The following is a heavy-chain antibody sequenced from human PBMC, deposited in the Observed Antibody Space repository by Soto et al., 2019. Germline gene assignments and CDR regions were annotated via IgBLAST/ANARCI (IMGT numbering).Heavy chain of an antibody. CDR2: IIPILGIA. CDR1: GGTFSSYT. D-gene: IGHD3-10*01. J-gene: IGHJ4*02. V-gene: IGHV1-69*02. Sequence: QVQLVQSGAEVKKPGSSVKVSCKASGGTFSSYTISWVRQAPGQGLEWMGRIIPILGIANYAQKFQGRVTITGDKSTSTAYMKLSSLTSEDTAVYYCASELRFGELLYLHDWGQGTLVTVSS. CDR3: ASELRFGELLYLHD.